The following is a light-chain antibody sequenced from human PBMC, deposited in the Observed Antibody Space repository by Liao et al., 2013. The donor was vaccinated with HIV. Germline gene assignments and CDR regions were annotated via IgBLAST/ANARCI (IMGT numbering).Light chain of an antibody. CDR1: DLGDKY. CDR3: QARDTTTSV. V-gene: IGLV3-1*01. J-gene: IGLJ1*01. Sequence: SYEMTQPPSVSVSPGQTASITCSGDDLGDKYVSWFQQKPGQSPVLVIYHDRERPSGIPERFSGSNSGNTATLTISGTQDVDEADYYCQARDTTTSVFGPGTKVTVL. CDR2: HDR.